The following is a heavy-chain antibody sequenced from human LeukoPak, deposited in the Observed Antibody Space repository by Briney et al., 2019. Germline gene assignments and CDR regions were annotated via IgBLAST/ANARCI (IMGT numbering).Heavy chain of an antibody. V-gene: IGHV4-34*01. D-gene: IGHD3-10*01. J-gene: IGHJ4*02. CDR3: ARQTYGSGRRYFDY. Sequence: SETLSLTCAVYGGSFSGYYWSWIRQPPGKGLEWIGEINHSGSTNYNPSLKSRVTISVDTSKNQFSLKLSSVTAADTAVYYCARQTYGSGRRYFDYWGQGTLVTVYS. CDR2: INHSGST. CDR1: GGSFSGYY.